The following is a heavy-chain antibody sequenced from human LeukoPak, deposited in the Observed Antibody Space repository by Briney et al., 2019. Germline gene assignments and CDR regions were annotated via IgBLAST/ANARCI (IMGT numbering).Heavy chain of an antibody. CDR3: ARDCRLNCARQPGFDS. J-gene: IGHJ5*01. D-gene: IGHD1-1*01. CDR2: ISSSGSTI. Sequence: TGGSLRLSCAASGFTFSSYSMNWVRQAPGKGLEWVSYISSSGSTIYYADSVKGRLTNSRDNAKNSLYLQLSSLRDEDTAVYYCARDCRLNCARQPGFDSWGQGTLVTVSS. V-gene: IGHV3-48*02. CDR1: GFTFSSYS.